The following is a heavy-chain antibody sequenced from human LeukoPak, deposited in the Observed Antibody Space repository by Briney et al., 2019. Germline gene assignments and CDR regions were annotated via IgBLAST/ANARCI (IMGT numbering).Heavy chain of an antibody. D-gene: IGHD1-26*01. J-gene: IGHJ4*02. CDR1: GFTVSSNY. CDR3: ARVQVGATLDY. V-gene: IGHV3-53*01. CDR2: IYSGGST. Sequence: GGSLRLSCAASGFTVSSNYMSWVRQAPGKGLEWVSVIYSGGSTYYADSVKGQFTISRDNSKNTLYLQMNSLRAEDTAVYYCARVQVGATLDYWGQGTLVTVSS.